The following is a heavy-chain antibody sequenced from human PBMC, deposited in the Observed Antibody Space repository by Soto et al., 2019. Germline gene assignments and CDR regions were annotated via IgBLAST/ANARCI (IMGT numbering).Heavy chain of an antibody. CDR1: GFTFDDNA. D-gene: IGHD3-16*01. Sequence: GGSLRLSCAVSGFTFDDNAMHWVRQAPEKGLEWVSGINWKSDIGYADSVKGRFPNSRDNAENSLYLQMNSLRAEDTALYYFPISQDRGGRTTFIYWGQGTQATVSS. CDR2: INWKSDI. J-gene: IGHJ4*02. V-gene: IGHV3-9*01. CDR3: PISQDRGGRTTFIY.